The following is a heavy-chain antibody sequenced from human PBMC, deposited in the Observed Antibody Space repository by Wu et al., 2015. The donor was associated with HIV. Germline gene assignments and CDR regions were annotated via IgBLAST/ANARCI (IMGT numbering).Heavy chain of an antibody. CDR3: ARDWQFQVTFGDFYMDI. D-gene: IGHD3-3*01. CDR2: INPATGDT. V-gene: IGHV1-2*02. Sequence: QVQLVQSGAEVKKPGASLKISCMTAGYTFSAHYIHWVRQAPGQGLEWMGWINPATGDTKFVQTFQGRTCHDKGHDHRHGQPDLASVKPNDTATYYCARDWQFQVTFGDFYMDIWGNGTTVIVS. J-gene: IGHJ6*03. CDR1: GYTFSAHY.